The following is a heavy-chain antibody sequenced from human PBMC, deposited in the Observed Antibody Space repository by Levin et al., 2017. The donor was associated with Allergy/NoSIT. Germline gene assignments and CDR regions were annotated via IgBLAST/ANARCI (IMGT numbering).Heavy chain of an antibody. CDR3: ASQYSSSWGSTGYFDL. D-gene: IGHD6-13*01. V-gene: IGHV4-61*01. CDR2: IYYSGST. CDR1: GGSVSSGSYY. J-gene: IGHJ2*01. Sequence: SETLSLTCTVSGGSVSSGSYYWSWIRQPPGTGLEWIGYIYYSGSTNYNPSLKSRVTISVDTSKNQFSLKLSSVTAADTAVYYCASQYSSSWGSTGYFDLWGRGTLVTVSS.